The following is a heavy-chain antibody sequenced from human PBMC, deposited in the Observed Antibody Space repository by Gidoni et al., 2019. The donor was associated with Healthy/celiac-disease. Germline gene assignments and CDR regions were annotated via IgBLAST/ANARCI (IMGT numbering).Heavy chain of an antibody. J-gene: IGHJ4*02. CDR3: ARDLLENAPHYDFWSGYSYFDY. CDR2: IKQDGSEK. CDR1: GFTFSSYW. Sequence: EVQLVESGGGLVQPGGSLRLSCAASGFTFSSYWLSWVRQAPGKGLEWVANIKQDGSEKDYVDSVKGRFTISRDNAKNSLYLQMNSLRAEDTAVYYCARDLLENAPHYDFWSGYSYFDYWGQGTLVTVSS. V-gene: IGHV3-7*01. D-gene: IGHD3-3*01.